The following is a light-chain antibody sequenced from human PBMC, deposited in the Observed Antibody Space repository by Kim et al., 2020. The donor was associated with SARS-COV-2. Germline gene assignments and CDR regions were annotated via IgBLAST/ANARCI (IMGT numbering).Light chain of an antibody. CDR2: GAS. Sequence: ASEGDRCTITCRASHGISTYLAWYQQKPGKPPKLLIYGASTLQSWVPSRFSGSGSGTDFTLTITTLQPEDVATYYCQKYDSAPHTFGGGTKVDI. CDR1: HGISTY. CDR3: QKYDSAPHT. J-gene: IGKJ4*01. V-gene: IGKV1-27*01.